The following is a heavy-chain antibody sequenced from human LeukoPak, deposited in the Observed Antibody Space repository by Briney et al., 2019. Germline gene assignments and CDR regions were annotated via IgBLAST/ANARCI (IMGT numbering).Heavy chain of an antibody. D-gene: IGHD6-13*01. J-gene: IGHJ4*02. CDR2: VFYSGNT. Sequence: PSETLSLTCTVSGDSIGGSHYYWAWVRQSPGKGLEWIGSVFYSGNTYYNPSLQSRVTISVDTSKNQSSLNFYSVTAADTATYYCARRGITYSTSFFAYWGQGILVTVPS. CDR3: ARRGITYSTSFFAY. V-gene: IGHV4-39*01. CDR1: GDSIGGSHYY.